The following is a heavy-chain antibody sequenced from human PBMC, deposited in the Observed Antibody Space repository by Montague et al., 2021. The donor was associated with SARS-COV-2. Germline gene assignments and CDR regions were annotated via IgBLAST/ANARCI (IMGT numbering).Heavy chain of an antibody. CDR3: ARGLGRIEDV. CDR2: INHSGST. V-gene: IGHV4-34*01. CDR1: GGSFSSYY. Sequence: SETLSLTCTVYGGSFSSYYWSWIRHPPPKGLELIGEINHSGSTNYNPSLTSRVTISVDTSKNQFSLKLSAVTAADTAVYYCARGLGRIEDVWGQGTTVTVSS. J-gene: IGHJ6*02. D-gene: IGHD1-26*01.